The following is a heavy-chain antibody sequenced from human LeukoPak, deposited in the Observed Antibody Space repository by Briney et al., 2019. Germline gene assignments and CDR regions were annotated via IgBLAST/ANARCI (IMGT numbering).Heavy chain of an antibody. CDR3: AKVGRYGVHFDY. J-gene: IGHJ4*02. CDR1: GYAFTSYD. D-gene: IGHD4-17*01. V-gene: IGHV1-8*01. CDR2: MNPNSGNT. Sequence: ASVKVSCKASGYAFTSYDIHWVRQATGQGLEWMGWMNPNSGNTNYAQKFQGRVTMTRNTSISTAYMELNSLRPEDTAVYYCAKVGRYGVHFDYWGQGTLVTVSS.